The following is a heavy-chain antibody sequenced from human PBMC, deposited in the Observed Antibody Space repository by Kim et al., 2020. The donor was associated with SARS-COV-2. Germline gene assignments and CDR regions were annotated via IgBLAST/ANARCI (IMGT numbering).Heavy chain of an antibody. CDR1: VDDYA. J-gene: IGHJ4*01. CDR3: AKDAYDDDVLTGPYEF. CDR2: ISWDSDTI. Sequence: VDDYAMHWVRQAPGKGLEWVSTISWDSDTIHYADSVKGRFTISRDNAKNSLFLQMNSLRGDDTALYYCAKDAYDDDVLTGPYEFWGQGTLAT. V-gene: IGHV3-9*01. D-gene: IGHD3-9*01.